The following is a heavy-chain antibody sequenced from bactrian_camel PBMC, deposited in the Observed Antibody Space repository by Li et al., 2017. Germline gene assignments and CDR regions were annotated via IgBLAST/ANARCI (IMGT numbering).Heavy chain of an antibody. D-gene: IGHD1*01. CDR2: IDNDGST. J-gene: IGHJ6*01. Sequence: HVQLVESGGGSVQAGGSLRLSCVASVFPHSTKCMGWFRQAPGKEREGVATIDNDGSTKYADSVKGRFTISQDNARETVYLQMNSLKPEDSAMYYCAAERTPHCKAAFQGLGFILAFTSGGQGTQVTVS. CDR1: VFPHSTKC. V-gene: IGHV3S53*01. CDR3: AAERTPHCKAAFQGLGFILAFTS.